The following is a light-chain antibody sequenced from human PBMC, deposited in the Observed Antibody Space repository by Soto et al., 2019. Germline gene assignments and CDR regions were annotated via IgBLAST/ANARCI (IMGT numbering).Light chain of an antibody. CDR3: QQSYSSSWT. J-gene: IGKJ1*01. Sequence: DIQLTQSPSSLSASVGDRVTITCRASQSIGNSLNWYQQKPGKAPNLLIYGTSSLQNGVPSRFGGSGSGTDFTLTISSLQREDFATYYCQQSYSSSWTFGQGTKVDIK. CDR2: GTS. CDR1: QSIGNS. V-gene: IGKV1-39*01.